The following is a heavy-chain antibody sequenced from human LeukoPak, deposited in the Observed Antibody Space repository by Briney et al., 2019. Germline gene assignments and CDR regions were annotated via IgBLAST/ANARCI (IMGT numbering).Heavy chain of an antibody. CDR1: GGSISNYY. CDR3: AREGGPFRPLDY. Sequence: KTSETLSLTCTVSGGSISNYYWNWIRQPPGKGLEWVGYISYSGGTNYNPSLKSRVTISIDTSKNQFSLNLSSVTAADTAVYYCAREGGPFRPLDYSGQGTLVTVSS. D-gene: IGHD2/OR15-2a*01. V-gene: IGHV4-59*12. CDR2: ISYSGGT. J-gene: IGHJ4*02.